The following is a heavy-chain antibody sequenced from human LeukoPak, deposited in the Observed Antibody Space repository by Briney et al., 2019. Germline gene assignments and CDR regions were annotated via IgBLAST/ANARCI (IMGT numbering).Heavy chain of an antibody. Sequence: ASVKVSCKASGYTFTGYYMHWVRQAPGQGLEWMGWINPNSGGTNYAQKFQGRVTMTRDTSIGTAYMELSRLRSDDTAVYYCARRIAAAGDWFDPWGRGTLVTVSS. CDR1: GYTFTGYY. J-gene: IGHJ5*02. CDR3: ARRIAAAGDWFDP. CDR2: INPNSGGT. D-gene: IGHD6-13*01. V-gene: IGHV1-2*02.